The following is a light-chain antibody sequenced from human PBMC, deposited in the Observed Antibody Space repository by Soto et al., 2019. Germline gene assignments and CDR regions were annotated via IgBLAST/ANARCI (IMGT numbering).Light chain of an antibody. Sequence: DIQMTQSPSALSASVGDTVTVTCRASQAIGNHLAWFQQQPGKVPQRLIFSVSTLQIGAPSRFSGSGSETDFTLTITKLQPEDFASYFCLQHYTYPPTFGGGT. CDR3: LQHYTYPPT. CDR2: SVS. J-gene: IGKJ4*01. V-gene: IGKV1-17*03. CDR1: QAIGNH.